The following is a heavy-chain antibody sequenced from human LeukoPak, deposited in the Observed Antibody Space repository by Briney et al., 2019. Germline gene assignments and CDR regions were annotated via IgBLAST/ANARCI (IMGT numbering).Heavy chain of an antibody. J-gene: IGHJ4*02. CDR3: ATVGYCSGGSCYDY. CDR2: FDPEDGET. V-gene: IGHV1-24*01. D-gene: IGHD2-15*01. Sequence: ASVKVSCKVSGYTLTELSMHWVRQAPGKGLEWMGGFDPEDGETIYAQKFQGRVTMTEDTSTDTAYMELSSLRSEATVVYYCATVGYCSGGSCYDYWGQGTLVTVSS. CDR1: GYTLTELS.